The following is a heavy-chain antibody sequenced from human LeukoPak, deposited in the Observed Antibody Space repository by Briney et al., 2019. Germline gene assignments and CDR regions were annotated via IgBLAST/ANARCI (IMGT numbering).Heavy chain of an antibody. CDR2: INHSGST. D-gene: IGHD6-13*01. CDR3: ARRGFIAAAGTFSVDDY. V-gene: IGHV4-34*01. CDR1: GGSFSGYY. J-gene: IGHJ4*02. Sequence: SETLSLTCAVYGGSFSGYYWSWIRQPPGKGLEWIGEINHSGSTNYNPSLKSRVTISVDTSKNQFSLKLSSVTAADTAVYYCARRGFIAAAGTFSVDDYWGQGTLVTASS.